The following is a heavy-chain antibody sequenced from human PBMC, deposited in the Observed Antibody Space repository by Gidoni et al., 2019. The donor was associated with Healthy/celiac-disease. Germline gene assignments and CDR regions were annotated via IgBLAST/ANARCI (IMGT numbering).Heavy chain of an antibody. CDR3: ARLGRPAARNAYYYYHYGMDV. V-gene: IGHV4-34*01. D-gene: IGHD2-2*01. J-gene: IGHJ6*02. Sequence: QVQLQQWGAGLLKPSETLSLTCAVYGGSFSGYYWSWIRQPPGKGLEWIGEINHSGSTNYNPSLNSRVTISVDTSKNQFSLKLSSVTAADTALYYCARLGRPAARNAYYYYHYGMDVWGQGTTVTVSS. CDR2: INHSGST. CDR1: GGSFSGYY.